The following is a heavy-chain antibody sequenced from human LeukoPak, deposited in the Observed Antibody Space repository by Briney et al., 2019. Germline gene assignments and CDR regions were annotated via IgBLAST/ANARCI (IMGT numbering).Heavy chain of an antibody. J-gene: IGHJ4*02. Sequence: GGSLRLSCAGSGFTFSSYAMSWVRQAPGKGQEWVSGISGSDGSTYYAESVKGRFAISRDNSKNTLYLQMNSLRAEDAAVYYCAKCDSSGWYVEDYWGQGTLVTVSS. CDR2: ISGSDGST. CDR3: AKCDSSGWYVEDY. D-gene: IGHD6-19*01. V-gene: IGHV3-23*01. CDR1: GFTFSSYA.